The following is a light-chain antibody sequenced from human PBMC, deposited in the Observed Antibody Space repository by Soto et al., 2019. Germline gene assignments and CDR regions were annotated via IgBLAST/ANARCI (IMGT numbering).Light chain of an antibody. CDR3: QQYGSSPLFP. J-gene: IGKJ3*01. CDR1: QSVSSSY. V-gene: IGKV3-20*01. CDR2: GAF. Sequence: EIVLTQSPGTLSLSPGERATLSCRASQSVSSSYLAWYQQKPGQAPRLLIYGAFSRATGIPDRFSGSGSGTDFTLTISRLEPEDVAVYYCQQYGSSPLFPFGPGPKVDIK.